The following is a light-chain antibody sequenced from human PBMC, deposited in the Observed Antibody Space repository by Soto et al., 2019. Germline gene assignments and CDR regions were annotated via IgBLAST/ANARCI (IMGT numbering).Light chain of an antibody. CDR3: SSYAGSNKV. CDR1: SSDVGGYNY. V-gene: IGLV2-8*01. Sequence: QSALTQPPSASGSPGQSVTISCTGTSSDVGGYNYVSWYQQHPGKAPKLMIYEVSKRPSGVPDRFSGSKSGNTASLTASGLQAEDEADYYCSSYAGSNKVFGGGTQLTVL. CDR2: EVS. J-gene: IGLJ2*01.